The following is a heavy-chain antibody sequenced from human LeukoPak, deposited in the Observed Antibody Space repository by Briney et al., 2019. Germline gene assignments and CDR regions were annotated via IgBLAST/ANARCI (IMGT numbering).Heavy chain of an antibody. Sequence: SETLSLTCTVSGGSISSGGYYWSWIRQHPGKGLEWIGYIYYSGSTYYNPSLKSRVTISVDTSKNQFSLKLSSVTAADTAVYYCARGPRTWIQLWLRSDDAFDIWGQGTMVTVSS. D-gene: IGHD5-18*01. V-gene: IGHV4-31*03. CDR2: IYYSGST. CDR3: ARGPRTWIQLWLRSDDAFDI. J-gene: IGHJ3*02. CDR1: GGSISSGGYY.